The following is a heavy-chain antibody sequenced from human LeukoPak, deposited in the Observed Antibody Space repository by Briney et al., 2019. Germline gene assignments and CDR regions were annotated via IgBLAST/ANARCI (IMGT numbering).Heavy chain of an antibody. CDR3: AREGSGYYYADC. CDR1: GFTFSNYG. Sequence: GRSLRLSCAASGFTFSNYGMHWVRQAPGKGLEWVAVIWYDGSNKYYADSVKGRFTISRDNSKNTLYLQMNSLRAEDTAVYYCAREGSGYYYADCWGQGTLVTVSS. D-gene: IGHD3-22*01. CDR2: IWYDGSNK. V-gene: IGHV3-33*01. J-gene: IGHJ4*02.